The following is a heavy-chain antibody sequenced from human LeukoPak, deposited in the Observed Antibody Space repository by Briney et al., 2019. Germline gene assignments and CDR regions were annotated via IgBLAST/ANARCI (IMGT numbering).Heavy chain of an antibody. J-gene: IGHJ5*02. D-gene: IGHD2-15*01. V-gene: IGHV4-59*11. CDR3: AGRAHCSGGSCFCNWFDP. CDR1: GASISSHY. CDR2: ISYSGIT. Sequence: SETLSLTCTVSGASISSHYWSWIRQSPGKGLEWIGYISYSGITNYNPSLKSRVTISVDTSKNHFSLRLSSVTAADTAVYYCAGRAHCSGGSCFCNWFDPWGQGTLVTVSS.